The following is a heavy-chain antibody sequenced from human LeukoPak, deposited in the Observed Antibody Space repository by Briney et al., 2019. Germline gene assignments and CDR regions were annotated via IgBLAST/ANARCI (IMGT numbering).Heavy chain of an antibody. CDR1: GFTFDDYA. D-gene: IGHD2-2*01. V-gene: IGHV3-43*02. CDR2: ISGDGGST. CDR3: AKGIVVVPAAMVVSDYFDY. J-gene: IGHJ4*02. Sequence: PGGSLRLSXAASGFTFDDYAMHWLRQAPGKGLEWVSLISGDGGSTYYADSVKGRFTISRDNSKNSLYLQMNSLRTEDTALYYCAKGIVVVPAAMVVSDYFDYWGQGTLVTVSS.